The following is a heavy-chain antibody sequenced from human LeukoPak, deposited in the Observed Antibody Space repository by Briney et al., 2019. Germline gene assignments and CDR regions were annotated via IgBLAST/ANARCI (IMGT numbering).Heavy chain of an antibody. Sequence: GGSLRLSCAASGFTFSSYEMNWVRQAPGKGLEWVSYISSSGSTIYYADSVKGRFTISRDKAKNSLYLQMNSLRAEETAVYYCATLEVEFDYWGQGTLVTVSS. V-gene: IGHV3-48*03. CDR3: ATLEVEFDY. CDR2: ISSSGSTI. D-gene: IGHD3-3*01. J-gene: IGHJ4*02. CDR1: GFTFSSYE.